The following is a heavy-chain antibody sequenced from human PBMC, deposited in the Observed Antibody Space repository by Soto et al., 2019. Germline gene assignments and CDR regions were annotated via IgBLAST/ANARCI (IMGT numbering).Heavy chain of an antibody. J-gene: IGHJ6*02. CDR2: MSHDGSHK. D-gene: IGHD6-19*01. CDR1: GFTFSTYG. CDR3: ARLPRSGWDHYYYGMDV. V-gene: IGHV3-30*03. Sequence: QVQLVESGGGVVQAGGSLGLSCTASGFTFSTYGMLWVRQAPGKGPEWVAVMSHDGSHKAFLDSVKGRFIISRDNSKNTLYLQMNSLRPDDTAVYYCARLPRSGWDHYYYGMDVWGQGTTVIVSS.